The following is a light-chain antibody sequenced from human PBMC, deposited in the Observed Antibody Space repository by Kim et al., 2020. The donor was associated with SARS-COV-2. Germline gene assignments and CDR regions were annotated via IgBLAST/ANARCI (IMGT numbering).Light chain of an antibody. Sequence: QPVLTQPSSLSASPGASARLTCSLRSGISVGSYSMFWYQQKPGSPPHFLLRYKSDSDAQQGSGVPSRFSGSKDVSANAGVLVISGLQSEDEADYYCMIWHNSAWLFGGGTQLTVL. V-gene: IGLV5-45*03. J-gene: IGLJ3*02. CDR1: SGISVGSYS. CDR2: YKSDSDA. CDR3: MIWHNSAWL.